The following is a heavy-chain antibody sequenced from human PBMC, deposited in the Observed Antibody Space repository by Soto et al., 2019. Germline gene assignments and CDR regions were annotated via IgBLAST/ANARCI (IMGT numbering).Heavy chain of an antibody. CDR3: ARGLGGYYALPSPYFDY. V-gene: IGHV1-2*04. D-gene: IGHD3-3*01. CDR1: GYTFTGYY. J-gene: IGHJ4*02. CDR2: INPNSGGT. Sequence: QVQLVQSGAEVKKPGASVKVSCKASGYTFTGYYMHWVRQAPGQGLEWMGWINPNSGGTNYAQKFQGWVTMTRDTSISTAYMELSRLRSDDTAVYYCARGLGGYYALPSPYFDYWGQGTLVTVSS.